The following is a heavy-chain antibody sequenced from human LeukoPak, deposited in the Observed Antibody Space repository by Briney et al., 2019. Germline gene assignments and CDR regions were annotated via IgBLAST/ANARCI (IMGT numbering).Heavy chain of an antibody. V-gene: IGHV4-39*01. D-gene: IGHD2-2*01. CDR3: GRHPYQLLWVSWLDP. CDR2: IYYRGST. J-gene: IGHJ5*02. CDR1: GGSISSTSYD. Sequence: SETLSLTCTVSGGSISSTSYDWGWIRQPPGKGLEWIGSIYYRGSTYYNPSLKSRVTISVDTSKNQFSLKLSSVTAADTAVYYCGRHPYQLLWVSWLDPWGQGTLVTVSS.